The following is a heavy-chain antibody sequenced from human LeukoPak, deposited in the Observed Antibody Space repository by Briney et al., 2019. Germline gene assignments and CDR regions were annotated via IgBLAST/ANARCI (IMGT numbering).Heavy chain of an antibody. J-gene: IGHJ5*02. V-gene: IGHV4-39*07. Sequence: SETLSLTCTVSGGSISSSSYYWGWIRQPPGKGLEWIGSIYYSGSTNYNPSLKSRVTISVDTSKNQFSLKLSSVTAADTAVYYCARDQNIVATIGNWFDPWGQGMLVTVSS. D-gene: IGHD5-12*01. CDR3: ARDQNIVATIGNWFDP. CDR2: IYYSGST. CDR1: GGSISSSSYY.